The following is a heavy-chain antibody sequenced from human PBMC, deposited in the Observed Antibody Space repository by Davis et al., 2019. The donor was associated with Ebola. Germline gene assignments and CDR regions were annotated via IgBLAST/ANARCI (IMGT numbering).Heavy chain of an antibody. D-gene: IGHD3-10*01. V-gene: IGHV1-46*01. CDR1: GGTFTNYA. CDR2: INPSGGST. Sequence: ASVKVSCKTSGGTFTNYAVNWVRQAPGQGLEWMGIINPSGGSTSYAQKFQGRVTMTRDKSTSTVYMELSSLRSEDTAVYYCARDRGGDYSFDYWGQGTLVTVSS. J-gene: IGHJ4*02. CDR3: ARDRGGDYSFDY.